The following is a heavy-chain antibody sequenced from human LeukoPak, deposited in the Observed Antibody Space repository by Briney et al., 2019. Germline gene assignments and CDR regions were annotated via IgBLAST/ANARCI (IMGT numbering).Heavy chain of an antibody. Sequence: GGSLRLSCAASGFTFSSYGMHWVRQAPGKGLEWVAVISYDGSNKYYADSVKGRFTISRDNSKNTLYLQMNSLRAEDTAVYYCAKAVTHYYYYYGMDVWGKGTTVTVSS. V-gene: IGHV3-30*18. CDR2: ISYDGSNK. CDR1: GFTFSSYG. D-gene: IGHD6-19*01. J-gene: IGHJ6*04. CDR3: AKAVTHYYYYYGMDV.